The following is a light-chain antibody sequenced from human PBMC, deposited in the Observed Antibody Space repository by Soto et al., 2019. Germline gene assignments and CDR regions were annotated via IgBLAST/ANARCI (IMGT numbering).Light chain of an antibody. CDR2: AAS. J-gene: IGKJ5*01. CDR1: QNIISW. CDR3: QQAHSFPVT. V-gene: IGKV1-12*01. Sequence: DIQMTQSPSSVSASVGDRVTITCRASQNIISWLAWYQQKPGRAPKLLIYAASNLQSGVPSRFSGSGSGTEFTLTINSLQPEDFATYYCQQAHSFPVTFGQGTRLEIK.